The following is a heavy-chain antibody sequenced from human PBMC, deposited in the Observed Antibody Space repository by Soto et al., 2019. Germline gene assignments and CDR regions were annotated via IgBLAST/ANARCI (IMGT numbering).Heavy chain of an antibody. CDR3: VKNSGWFNT. Sequence: GGALRLSCSASGFTFSSYAMRWVRQAPGKGLEWVSTIDGSGGITYYADSVKGRFTISRDNSRNTVYLQMNSLRGDDTALYYCVKNSGWFNTWGQGALVTVSS. D-gene: IGHD3-10*01. V-gene: IGHV3-23*01. CDR1: GFTFSSYA. J-gene: IGHJ5*02. CDR2: IDGSGGIT.